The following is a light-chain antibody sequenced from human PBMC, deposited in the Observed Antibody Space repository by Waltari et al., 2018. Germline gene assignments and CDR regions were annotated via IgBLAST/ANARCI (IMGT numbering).Light chain of an antibody. J-gene: IGKJ4*01. CDR2: GAS. V-gene: IGKV3-20*01. Sequence: EIVLTQSPGTLSLSPGERATLSCRASQTVRTTYLAWYQQKPGQAPTLLIYGASSRATGIPDMFSGSGSGTDFSLTISSLEPEDCAVYYCQQYDISPLTFGGGTKVEIK. CDR1: QTVRTTY. CDR3: QQYDISPLT.